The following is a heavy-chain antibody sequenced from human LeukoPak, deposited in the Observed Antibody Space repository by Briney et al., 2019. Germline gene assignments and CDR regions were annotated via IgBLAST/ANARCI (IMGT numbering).Heavy chain of an antibody. CDR3: ARGKTIGYSSSWYGRGVFDI. CDR1: GGSFSGYY. V-gene: IGHV4-34*01. CDR2: INHSGST. Sequence: SETLSLTCAVYGGSFSGYYWSWIRQPPGKGLEWIGEINHSGSTNYNPSLKSRVTISVDTSKNQFSLKLSSVTAANTAVYYCARGKTIGYSSSWYGRGVFDIWGQGTLVTVSS. J-gene: IGHJ3*02. D-gene: IGHD6-13*01.